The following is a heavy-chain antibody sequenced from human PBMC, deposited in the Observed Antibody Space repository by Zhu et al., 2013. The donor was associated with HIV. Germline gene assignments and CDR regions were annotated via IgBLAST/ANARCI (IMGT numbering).Heavy chain of an antibody. CDR1: GGTFSSYA. CDR2: IIPIFGTA. V-gene: IGHV1-69*01. D-gene: IGHD3-3*01. Sequence: VQLVQSGAEVKRPGSSVKVSCKASGGTFSSYAISWVRQAPGQGLEWMGGIIPIFGTANYAQKFQGRVTITADESTSTAYMELSSLKASDTAMYYCARLIGYINTISLVSDDWFDRWGHGTLVTVSS. CDR3: ARLIGYINTISLVSDDWFDR. J-gene: IGHJ5*02.